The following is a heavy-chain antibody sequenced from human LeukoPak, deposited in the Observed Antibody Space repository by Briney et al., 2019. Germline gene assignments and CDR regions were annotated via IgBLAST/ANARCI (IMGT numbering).Heavy chain of an antibody. CDR3: ARTRYSSSWYLDY. CDR2: IYYSGRT. V-gene: IGHV4-59*08. CDR1: GGSISSYY. Sequence: NASETLSLTCTVSGGSISSYYWSWIRQPPGKGLEWIGYIYYSGRTNYNPSLKSRVTISVDTSKNQFSLKLSSVTAADTAVYYCARTRYSSSWYLDYWGQGALVTVSS. J-gene: IGHJ4*02. D-gene: IGHD6-13*01.